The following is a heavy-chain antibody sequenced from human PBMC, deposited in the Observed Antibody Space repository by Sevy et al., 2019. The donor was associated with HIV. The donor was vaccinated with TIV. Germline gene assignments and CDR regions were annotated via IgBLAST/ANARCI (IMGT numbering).Heavy chain of an antibody. D-gene: IGHD3-3*01. CDR1: GYTLTQLS. CDR2: FDPEDGET. Sequence: ASVKVSCKLSGYTLTQLSMHWVRQAPGKGLEWLGSFDPEDGETIYAQKFQDRFTMTEETPIDTAYMELSSLRSEDTAVYYCATGREYYEGNSGYFDYWGQGTLVTVSS. V-gene: IGHV1-24*01. CDR3: ATGREYYEGNSGYFDY. J-gene: IGHJ4*02.